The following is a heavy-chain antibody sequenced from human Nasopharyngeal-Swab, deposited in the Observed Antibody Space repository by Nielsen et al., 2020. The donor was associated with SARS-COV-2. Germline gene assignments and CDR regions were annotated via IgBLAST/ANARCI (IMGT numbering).Heavy chain of an antibody. J-gene: IGHJ4*02. Sequence: SETLSLTCAVSGGSINSGGHSWNWIRQSPGKGLDWIGYIFPSGNTYYNPSLKSRLSITVDTSKNQFSLSLSSVTAADTAVYYCARGQPVLIMSPNFDSWGQGTLVTVSS. CDR3: ARGQPVLIMSPNFDS. CDR1: GGSINSGGHS. D-gene: IGHD2-8*01. V-gene: IGHV4-30-4*07. CDR2: IFPSGNT.